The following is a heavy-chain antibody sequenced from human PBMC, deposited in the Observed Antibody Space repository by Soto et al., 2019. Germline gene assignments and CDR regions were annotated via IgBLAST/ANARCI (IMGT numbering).Heavy chain of an antibody. V-gene: IGHV3-23*01. Sequence: WVSLRLSCVASGFMFNNYAMSWVRQAPGKGLEWVSTVSVSGGTTYYADSLKGRFTISRDNSKKTVYLQMNRLRADDTAIYYCAKGLYYYDSSGYRLFDHRGKGTLVTVSS. CDR1: GFMFNNYA. D-gene: IGHD3-22*01. CDR2: VSVSGGTT. CDR3: AKGLYYYDSSGYRLFDH. J-gene: IGHJ4*02.